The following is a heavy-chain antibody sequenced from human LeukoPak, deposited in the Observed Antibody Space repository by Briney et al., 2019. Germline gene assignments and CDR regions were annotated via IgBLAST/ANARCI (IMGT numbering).Heavy chain of an antibody. CDR1: GFTFDDYA. D-gene: IGHD1-1*01. CDR3: AKALGNEPQGPFDY. V-gene: IGHV3-43D*04. J-gene: IGHJ4*02. Sequence: GGSLRPSCAASGFTFDDYAMHWVRQAPGKGLEWVSLISWDGGSTYYADSVKGRFTISRDNSKNSLYLQMNSLRAEDTALYYCAKALGNEPQGPFDYWGQGTLVTVSS. CDR2: ISWDGGST.